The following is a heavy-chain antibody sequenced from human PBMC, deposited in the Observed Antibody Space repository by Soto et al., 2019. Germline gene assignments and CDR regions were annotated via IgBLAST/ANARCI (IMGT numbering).Heavy chain of an antibody. Sequence: APVKVSCKASGGTFSSYAISWVRQAPGQGLEWMGGIIPIFGTANYAQKFQGRVTITADESTSTAYMELSSLRSEDTAVYYCARERIVGATRAFDIWGQGTMVTLPS. V-gene: IGHV1-69*13. CDR3: ARERIVGATRAFDI. J-gene: IGHJ3*02. CDR1: GGTFSSYA. CDR2: IIPIFGTA. D-gene: IGHD1-26*01.